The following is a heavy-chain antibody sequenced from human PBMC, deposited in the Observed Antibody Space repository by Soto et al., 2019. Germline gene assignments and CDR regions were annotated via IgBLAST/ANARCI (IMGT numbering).Heavy chain of an antibody. CDR3: AGDFYYDSSGYIEFYFDY. Sequence: ASVKVSCKASGYTFTSYTMHWVRQAPGQRLEWMGWINAGNGNTKSSQKFQGRVTITRDTSASTAYMELSSLRSEDTAVYYCAGDFYYDSSGYIEFYFDYWGPGTLVTVSS. CDR2: INAGNGNT. D-gene: IGHD3-22*01. V-gene: IGHV1-3*01. CDR1: GYTFTSYT. J-gene: IGHJ4*02.